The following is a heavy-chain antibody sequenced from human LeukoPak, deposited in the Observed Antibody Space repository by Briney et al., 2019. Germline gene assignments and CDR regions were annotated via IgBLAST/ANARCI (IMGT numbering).Heavy chain of an antibody. CDR3: ARDVGLTGN. CDR1: GFTFSSYS. CDR2: ISTSSSTI. D-gene: IGHD1-20*01. J-gene: IGHJ4*02. V-gene: IGHV3-48*01. Sequence: GGSLRLSCAASGFTFSSYSMNWVRQAPGKGLEWVSYISTSSSTIYYADSVKGRFTISRDNAKNSPYLQMNSLRAEDTAVYYCARDVGLTGNWGQGTLVTVSS.